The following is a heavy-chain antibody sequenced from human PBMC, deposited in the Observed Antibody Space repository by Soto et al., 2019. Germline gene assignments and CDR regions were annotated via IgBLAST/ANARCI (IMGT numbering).Heavy chain of an antibody. J-gene: IGHJ6*02. D-gene: IGHD6-13*01. CDR2: IIPIFGTP. CDR3: ARVTSRAAALYFGMDV. V-gene: IGHV1-69*13. Sequence: ASVKVSCKASGGTFSSHALSWVRQAPGQGLEWMGGIIPIFGTPHYAQKFQGRVTITADESTSTAYMELSSLRSEDTAVYYCARVTSRAAALYFGMDVWGQGTTVTV. CDR1: GGTFSSHA.